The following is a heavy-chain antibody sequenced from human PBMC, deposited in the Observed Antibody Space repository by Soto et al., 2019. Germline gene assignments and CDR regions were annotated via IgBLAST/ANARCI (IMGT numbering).Heavy chain of an antibody. CDR3: ARGLAFIRLLDY. V-gene: IGHV4-61*01. D-gene: IGHD2-15*01. CDR1: GGSVSSGSYY. J-gene: IGHJ4*02. Sequence: KPSETLSLTCTVSGGSVSSGSYYWSWVRQPPGKGLEWIGYIYYSGSTNYNPSLKSRVTISVDTSKNQFSLKLSSVTAADTAVYYCARGLAFIRLLDYWGQGTLVTVSS. CDR2: IYYSGST.